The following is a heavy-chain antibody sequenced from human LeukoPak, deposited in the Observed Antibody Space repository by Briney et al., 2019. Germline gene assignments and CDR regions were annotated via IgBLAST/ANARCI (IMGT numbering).Heavy chain of an antibody. J-gene: IGHJ4*02. Sequence: SSVNLSCKASGYTFNSYYMHWVRLAPGQGLEWMGIINPNGGSTSYAQKFQGRVTMTRDTSTSTVYMELSSLRSEDTAVYYCARESYGEEDNWGQGTLVTVSS. D-gene: IGHD4-17*01. CDR3: ARESYGEEDN. CDR2: INPNGGST. V-gene: IGHV1-46*02. CDR1: GYTFNSYY.